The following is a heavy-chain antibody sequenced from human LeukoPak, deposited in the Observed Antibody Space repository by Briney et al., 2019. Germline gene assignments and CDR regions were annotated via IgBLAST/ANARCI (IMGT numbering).Heavy chain of an antibody. J-gene: IGHJ4*02. CDR3: AKDTQLRGYSGYGTPFDY. Sequence: GGSLRLSCAASGFTFSSYGMHWVRQAPGKGLEWVAVISYDGSNKYYADSVKGRFTISRANSTNTLYLQMNSLRAEDMAVYYCAKDTQLRGYSGYGTPFDYWGQGTLVTVSS. D-gene: IGHD5-12*01. V-gene: IGHV3-30*18. CDR1: GFTFSSYG. CDR2: ISYDGSNK.